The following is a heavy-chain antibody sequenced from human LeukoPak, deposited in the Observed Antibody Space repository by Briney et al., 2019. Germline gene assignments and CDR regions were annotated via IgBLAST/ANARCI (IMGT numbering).Heavy chain of an antibody. Sequence: SETLSLTRAVYGGSFSGYYWSWIRQPPGKGLEWIGEVNHSGSTNYNPSLKSRVTISVDTSKNQFSLKLSSVTAADTAVYYCARAYSSGWYGYWGQGTLVTVSS. CDR1: GGSFSGYY. J-gene: IGHJ4*02. D-gene: IGHD6-19*01. V-gene: IGHV4-34*01. CDR3: ARAYSSGWYGY. CDR2: VNHSGST.